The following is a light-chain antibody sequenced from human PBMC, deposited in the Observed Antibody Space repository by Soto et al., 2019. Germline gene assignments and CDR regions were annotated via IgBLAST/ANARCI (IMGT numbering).Light chain of an antibody. CDR3: AAWDDSLSGYF. J-gene: IGLJ1*01. Sequence: QSVLTQPPSASGTPGQRVTISCSGSTSNIGSNTVNWYQQLPGTAPKLLIYSNNKRPSGVPDRFSGSKSGTSASLAISGLQSEDEADYYCAAWDDSLSGYFFGTGTKVTVL. CDR2: SNN. CDR1: TSNIGSNT. V-gene: IGLV1-44*01.